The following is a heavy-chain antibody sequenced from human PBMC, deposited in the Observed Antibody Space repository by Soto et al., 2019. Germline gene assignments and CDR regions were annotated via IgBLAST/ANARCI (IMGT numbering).Heavy chain of an antibody. J-gene: IGHJ4*02. D-gene: IGHD1-26*01. CDR1: GFNFSSYG. V-gene: IGHV3-30*18. CDR3: AKDHRATRYYFDS. CDR2: ISNDGRNN. Sequence: PGGSLRLSCAASGFNFSSYGMHWVRQAPDKGLEWVGGISNDGRNNYSADSVKGRFTISRDNSKNTLYLQMNSLRGEDTAVYYCAKDHRATRYYFDSWSQGTLVTVSS.